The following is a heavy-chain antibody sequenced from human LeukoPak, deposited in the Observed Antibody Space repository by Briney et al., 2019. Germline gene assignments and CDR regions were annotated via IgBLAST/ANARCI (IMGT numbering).Heavy chain of an antibody. CDR1: GGSISSGDYY. CDR3: ARGRDYGDALGAFDI. CDR2: IYYSGST. J-gene: IGHJ3*02. Sequence: SETLSLTCTVSGGSISSGDYYWSWIRQPPGKGPEWIGYIYYSGSTYYNPSLKSRVTISVDTSKNQFSLKLSSVTAADTAVYYCARGRDYGDALGAFDIWGQGTMVTGSS. D-gene: IGHD4-17*01. V-gene: IGHV4-30-4*08.